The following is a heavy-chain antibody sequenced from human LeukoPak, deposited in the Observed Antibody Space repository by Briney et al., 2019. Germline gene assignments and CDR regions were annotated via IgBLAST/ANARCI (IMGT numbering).Heavy chain of an antibody. CDR3: ARGLRKYSSSWGQLGWFDP. CDR2: IYTSGST. CDR1: GGSISSGSYY. Sequence: SETLSLTCTVSGGSISSGSYYWSWIRQPAGKGLEWIGRIYTSGSTNYNPSLKSRVTISVDTSKNQFSLKLSSVTAADTAVYYCARGLRKYSSSWGQLGWFDPWGQGTLVTVSS. J-gene: IGHJ5*02. V-gene: IGHV4-61*02. D-gene: IGHD6-13*01.